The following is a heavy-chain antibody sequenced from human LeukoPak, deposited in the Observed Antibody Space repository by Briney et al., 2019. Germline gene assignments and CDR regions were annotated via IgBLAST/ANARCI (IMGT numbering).Heavy chain of an antibody. J-gene: IGHJ4*02. CDR3: ARSRLLLDY. Sequence: ASVKVSCKASGYTFLTYYIHWVRQAPGQGLEWMGIISPSGGSTTYAQKFQGRVTMTGDTSTSTVYMELSSLRSEDTAVYYCARSRLLLDYWGQGTLVTVSS. CDR1: GYTFLTYY. V-gene: IGHV1-46*01. D-gene: IGHD2-21*02. CDR2: ISPSGGST.